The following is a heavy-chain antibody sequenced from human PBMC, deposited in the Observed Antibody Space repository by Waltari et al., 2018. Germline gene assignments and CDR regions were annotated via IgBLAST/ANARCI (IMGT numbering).Heavy chain of an antibody. Sequence: QVQLVQSGAEVKKPGASVKVSCKASGYTFTSYAMHWVRQAPGQRLEWMGWINAGNGNTKYSQKFQGRVTITADESTSTAYMELSSLRSEDTAVYYCARTKDWRDAFDIWGQGTMVTVSS. V-gene: IGHV1-3*01. J-gene: IGHJ3*02. CDR3: ARTKDWRDAFDI. CDR2: INAGNGNT. D-gene: IGHD1-1*01. CDR1: GYTFTSYA.